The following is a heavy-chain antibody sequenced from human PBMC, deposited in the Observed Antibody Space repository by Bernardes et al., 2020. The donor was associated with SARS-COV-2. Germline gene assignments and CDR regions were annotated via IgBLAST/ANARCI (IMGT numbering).Heavy chain of an antibody. CDR2: IYYSGSI. V-gene: IGHV4-39*02. CDR3: AKTTVGAADAFDL. CDR1: GGSTSSNAYY. J-gene: IGHJ3*01. Sequence: SETLSLTCTVSGGSTSSNAYYWAWIRQPPGKGLEWIGSIYYSGSIYYNPSLKSRLTISVDTSKNSFSLKVRSVTAADTAVYYCAKTTVGAADAFDLWGQGTVVTVAS. D-gene: IGHD1-26*01.